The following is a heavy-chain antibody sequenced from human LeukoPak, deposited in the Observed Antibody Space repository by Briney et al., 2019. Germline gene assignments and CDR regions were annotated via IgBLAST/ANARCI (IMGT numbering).Heavy chain of an antibody. CDR2: INPNSGGT. Sequence: GASVKVSCKASGYTFTGHYMHWVRQAPGQWFEWMGRINPNSGGTNYAQKFQGRLTMTRDTSISTAYMELNRLRSDDTAVYYCARDWELGDFDYWGHGTLVTVSS. CDR3: ARDWELGDFDY. D-gene: IGHD1-26*01. CDR1: GYTFTGHY. J-gene: IGHJ4*01. V-gene: IGHV1-2*06.